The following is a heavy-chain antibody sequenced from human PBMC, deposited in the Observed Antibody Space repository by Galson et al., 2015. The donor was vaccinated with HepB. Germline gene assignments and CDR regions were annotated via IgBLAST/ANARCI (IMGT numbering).Heavy chain of an antibody. CDR3: VQGTPDIAN. V-gene: IGHV3-23*01. CDR1: GFTFSRVG. J-gene: IGHJ4*02. Sequence: SLRPSCAASGFTFSRVGMTWVRQAPGKGLECVSAISVSGDSRDYADSVKGRFTISRDNSKNMLYLQMNDLRVEDTAVYHCVQGTPDIANWGQGTLVTVSS. D-gene: IGHD2-15*01. CDR2: ISVSGDSR.